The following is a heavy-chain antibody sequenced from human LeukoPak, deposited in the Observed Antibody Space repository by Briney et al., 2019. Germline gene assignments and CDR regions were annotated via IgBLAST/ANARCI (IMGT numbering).Heavy chain of an antibody. V-gene: IGHV3-13*01. J-gene: IGHJ4*02. CDR1: GFTLGSHD. Sequence: GGSLRLSCTASGFTLGSHDMHWVRQIPGQGLEWVAAVSSGFHAFFADSVQGRFTVSREDARNSLYLQMNSLRAEDTAVYYCAKFDYWGQGTLVTVSS. CDR2: VSSGFHA. CDR3: AKFDY.